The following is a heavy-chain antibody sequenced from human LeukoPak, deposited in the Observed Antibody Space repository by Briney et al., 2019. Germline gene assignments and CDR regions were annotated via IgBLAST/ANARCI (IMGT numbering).Heavy chain of an antibody. J-gene: IGHJ5*02. Sequence: SETLSLTCTVSGDSVSSSSYYWGWIRQPPGKGLEWIGSIYFTGSTYYNPSLKSRVTISVDTSKNQFSLKLTSVTAADTAVYYCARDQGYDFWSGYYSADWFDPWGQGTLVTVSS. D-gene: IGHD3-3*01. CDR3: ARDQGYDFWSGYYSADWFDP. CDR2: IYFTGST. V-gene: IGHV4-39*07. CDR1: GDSVSSSSYY.